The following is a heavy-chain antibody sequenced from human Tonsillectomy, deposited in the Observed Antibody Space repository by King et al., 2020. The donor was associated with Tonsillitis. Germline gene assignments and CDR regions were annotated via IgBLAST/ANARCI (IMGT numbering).Heavy chain of an antibody. J-gene: IGHJ4*02. CDR2: ISSTSTTI. CDR3: VRGGERKLTGHPLSFDR. CDR1: GFTFRSYT. D-gene: IGHD3-9*01. Sequence: VQLVESGGGLVQPGGSLRLSCTASGFTFRSYTMNWVRQAPGKGLEWVSYISSTSTTIYYADSVKGRFTISRDNAKNSLFLQMNSLRGEDTAVYYCVRGGERKLTGHPLSFDRGGQGALVTVSS. V-gene: IGHV3-48*04.